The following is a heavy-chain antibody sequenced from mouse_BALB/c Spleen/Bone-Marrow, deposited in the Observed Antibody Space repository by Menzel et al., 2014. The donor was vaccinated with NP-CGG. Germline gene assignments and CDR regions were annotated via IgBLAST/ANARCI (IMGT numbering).Heavy chain of an antibody. CDR1: GYSFTDYN. CDR3: ARPLYYDYGFAY. D-gene: IGHD2-4*01. Sequence: EVQVVESGPELVKPGASVKVSCKASGYSFTDYNMYWVKQSHGKSLEWIGYIDPYIDGTSYNQKFRGKATLTVDKSSSTAFMHLNSLTSEDSAVYYCARPLYYDYGFAYWGQGTLVIVST. V-gene: IGHV1S135*01. CDR2: IDPYIDGT. J-gene: IGHJ3*01.